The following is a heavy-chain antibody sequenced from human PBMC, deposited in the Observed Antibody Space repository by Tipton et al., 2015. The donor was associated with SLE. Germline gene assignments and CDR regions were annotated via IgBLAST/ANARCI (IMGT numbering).Heavy chain of an antibody. D-gene: IGHD1-26*01. CDR1: GFTVSSNY. CDR2: ISGSGGST. Sequence: SLRLSCAASGFTVSSNYMSWVRQAPGRGLEWVSAISGSGGSTYYADSVKGRFTISRDNAKNSLYLQMNSLRAEDTAVYYCARGKWESNYWGQGTLVTVSS. V-gene: IGHV3-23*01. J-gene: IGHJ4*02. CDR3: ARGKWESNY.